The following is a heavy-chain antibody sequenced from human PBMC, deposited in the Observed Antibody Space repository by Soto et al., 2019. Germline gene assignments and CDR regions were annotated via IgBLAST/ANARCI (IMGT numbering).Heavy chain of an antibody. CDR3: ARTPEPTIFGVAKNYNWFDP. D-gene: IGHD3-3*01. Sequence: PGGSLRLSCAASGFSFRTFGMHWVRQAPGKGLEWVAVISYDGSNEFYADSVKGRFTISRDNSKNTVYLQMNSLRGEDTAVYYCARTPEPTIFGVAKNYNWFDPWGQGTLVTVSS. CDR2: ISYDGSNE. V-gene: IGHV3-30*03. J-gene: IGHJ5*02. CDR1: GFSFRTFG.